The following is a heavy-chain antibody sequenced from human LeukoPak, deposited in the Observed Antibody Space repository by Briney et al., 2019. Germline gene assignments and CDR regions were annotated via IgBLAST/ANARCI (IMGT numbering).Heavy chain of an antibody. CDR3: ARDPDYGDPY. V-gene: IGHV3-11*01. CDR2: LISSGTAT. J-gene: IGHJ4*02. Sequence: VGSLRLSCTLPRFTFSASYLIWFRPAPGGGLGWISWLISSGTATHYTDSVKGRFTVSRDKAKNSLYLHMNTPRAAVTAVYYRARDPDYGDPYWGQGSLLSVSS. D-gene: IGHD4-17*01. CDR1: RFTFSASY.